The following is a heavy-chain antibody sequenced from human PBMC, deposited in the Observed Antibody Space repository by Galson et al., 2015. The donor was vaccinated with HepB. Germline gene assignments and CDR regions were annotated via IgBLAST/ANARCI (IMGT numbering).Heavy chain of an antibody. Sequence: SCKASGYTFTAYYIHWVRQAPGQGLEWMGRINPNSGGTNFARKFQGRVILSRDTTTRTAYMEMNRLRSDDTAVYFCARDFNMDVWGQGTTVTVSS. V-gene: IGHV1-2*06. CDR3: ARDFNMDV. J-gene: IGHJ6*02. CDR1: GYTFTAYY. CDR2: INPNSGGT.